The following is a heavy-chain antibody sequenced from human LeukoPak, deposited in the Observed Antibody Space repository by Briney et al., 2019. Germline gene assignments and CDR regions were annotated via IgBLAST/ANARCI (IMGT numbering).Heavy chain of an antibody. J-gene: IGHJ3*02. D-gene: IGHD5-12*01. CDR3: ARSCRILDIVATIRARLGGNGFDI. V-gene: IGHV4-34*01. CDR2: INHSGST. CDR1: GGSLSGYY. Sequence: SETLSLTCAVYGGSLSGYYWSWIRQPPGKGLEWIGEINHSGSTNYNPSLKSRVTISIDTSKNQFSLKLSSVTAADTAVYYCARSCRILDIVATIRARLGGNGFDIWGQGTMVTVSS.